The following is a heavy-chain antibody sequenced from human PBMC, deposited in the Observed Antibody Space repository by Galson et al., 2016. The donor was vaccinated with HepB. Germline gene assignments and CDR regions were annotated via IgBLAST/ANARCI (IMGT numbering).Heavy chain of an antibody. D-gene: IGHD1-7*01. CDR2: LWFDGSNK. CDR1: GFTFSSYG. J-gene: IGHJ2*01. CDR3: AKEATATTGAKTKRVWYFDL. V-gene: IGHV3-33*06. Sequence: SLRLSCAASGFTFSSYGMHWVRQAPGKGLEWVAVLWFDGSNKNYVDSVRGRFTISRDNAKNSLYLQMNSLRDEDTAVYYCAKEATATTGAKTKRVWYFDLWGRGTLVTVSS.